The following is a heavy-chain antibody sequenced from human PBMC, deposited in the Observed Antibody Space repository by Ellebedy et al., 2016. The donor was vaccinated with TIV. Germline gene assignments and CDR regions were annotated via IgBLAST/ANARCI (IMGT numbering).Heavy chain of an antibody. CDR1: GISLRSYA. CDR2: IGGSGGTT. Sequence: PGGSLRLSCAASGISLRSYAMSWVRQAPGKGLEWVSTIGGSGGTTYYRESVKGRFTISRDSSKNTLYLQMNSLRAEDTAVYYCARDAAGNGGKLDYWGQGALVTVSS. D-gene: IGHD4-23*01. CDR3: ARDAAGNGGKLDY. V-gene: IGHV3-23*01. J-gene: IGHJ4*02.